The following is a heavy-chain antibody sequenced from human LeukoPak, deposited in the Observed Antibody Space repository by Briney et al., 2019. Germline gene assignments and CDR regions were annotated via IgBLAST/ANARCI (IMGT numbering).Heavy chain of an antibody. CDR1: GGSISSYY. J-gene: IGHJ6*03. CDR3: VSCSAPKAYYYYMDV. V-gene: IGHV4-59*01. Sequence: SETLALTCTVSGGSISSYYWSWIRQPPGKGLEWIGDIYYSGSTNYNPSLQSRVTISVDTSKNQFSLKLSSVTAADPAVYYCVSCSAPKAYYYYMDVWGKGTTVTVSS. D-gene: IGHD2-21*01. CDR2: IYYSGST.